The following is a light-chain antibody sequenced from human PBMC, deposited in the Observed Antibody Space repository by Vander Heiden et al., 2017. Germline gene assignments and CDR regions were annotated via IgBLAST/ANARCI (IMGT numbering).Light chain of an antibody. CDR2: WAS. Sequence: DIVMTQSPDSLAVSLGERATINCKSSQSVLYSSNNKNHLAWYQQKPGQPPKLLIYWASTRESGVPDRFSGSGSGTDFTLTISSLQAEDVAVYYCQQDDSTPHTFGHGTKVDIK. CDR1: QSVLYSSNNKNH. V-gene: IGKV4-1*01. CDR3: QQDDSTPHT. J-gene: IGKJ3*01.